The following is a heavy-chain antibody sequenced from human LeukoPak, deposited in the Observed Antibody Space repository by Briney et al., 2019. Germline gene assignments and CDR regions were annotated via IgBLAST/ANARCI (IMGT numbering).Heavy chain of an antibody. CDR2: IYYSGST. D-gene: IGHD6-13*01. J-gene: IGHJ4*02. CDR1: GFTVSSNY. CDR3: ARVERDYSRNLYYFDY. Sequence: LRLSCAASGFTVSSNYMSWIRQPPGKGLEWIGYIYYSGSTYYNPSLKSRVTISVDTSKNQFSLKLSSVTAADTAVYYCARVERDYSRNLYYFDYWGQGTLVTVSS. V-gene: IGHV4-30-4*08.